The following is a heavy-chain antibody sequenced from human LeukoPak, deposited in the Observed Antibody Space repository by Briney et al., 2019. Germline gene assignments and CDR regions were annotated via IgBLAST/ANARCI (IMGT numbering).Heavy chain of an antibody. J-gene: IGHJ4*02. Sequence: GASVKVSCKASGYTFTGYYMHWVRQAPGQGLEWMGWINPNSGGTNYAQKFQGRVTMTRDTSISTAYMEVSRLRSDDTAVYYCARAFYDSSGYYYVDLDYWGQGTLVTVSS. CDR1: GYTFTGYY. CDR2: INPNSGGT. V-gene: IGHV1-2*02. CDR3: ARAFYDSSGYYYVDLDY. D-gene: IGHD3-22*01.